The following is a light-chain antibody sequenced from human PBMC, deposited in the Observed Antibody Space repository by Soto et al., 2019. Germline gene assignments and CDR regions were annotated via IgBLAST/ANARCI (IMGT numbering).Light chain of an antibody. CDR2: AAA. CDR1: QSVRNN. CDR3: QRYNKWTPWT. J-gene: IGKJ1*01. Sequence: EIVMTQSPATLSLSPGERATLSCRASQSVRNNFAWCQQQHGLPPRLLIYAAATRATGTPATYSGNGTETEVTLTIDSLQPEDYALEYCQRYNKWTPWTFGQGTKVDIK. V-gene: IGKV3-15*01.